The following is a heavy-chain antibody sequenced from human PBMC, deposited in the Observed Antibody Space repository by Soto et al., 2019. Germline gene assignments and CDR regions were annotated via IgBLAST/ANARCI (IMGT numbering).Heavy chain of an antibody. J-gene: IGHJ6*03. CDR3: ARGRYCSSTSCYDDYYYMDV. Sequence: QVQLQESGPGLVKPSQTLSLTCTVSGGSISSGGYYWSWIRQHPGKGLEWIGYIYYSGSTYYNPSLKRRVTISVDTSKNQFSLKLSSVTAADTAVYYCARGRYCSSTSCYDDYYYMDVWGKGTTVTVSS. CDR2: IYYSGST. V-gene: IGHV4-31*03. CDR1: GGSISSGGYY. D-gene: IGHD2-2*01.